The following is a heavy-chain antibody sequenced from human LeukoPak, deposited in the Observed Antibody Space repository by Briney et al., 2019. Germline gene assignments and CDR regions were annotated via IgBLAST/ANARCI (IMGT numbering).Heavy chain of an antibody. CDR2: IGRSSGST. CDR3: AKIPRFYSDRTGDFDY. Sequence: GGSLRLSCAASGFTFSSHAMSWVRQAPGKGLEWVSTIGRSSGSTYYADSVKGRFTISRDNSKNTLYLEMNSLRAEDTAVYYCAKIPRFYSDRTGDFDYWGQGTLVTVSS. D-gene: IGHD3-22*01. CDR1: GFTFSSHA. J-gene: IGHJ4*02. V-gene: IGHV3-23*01.